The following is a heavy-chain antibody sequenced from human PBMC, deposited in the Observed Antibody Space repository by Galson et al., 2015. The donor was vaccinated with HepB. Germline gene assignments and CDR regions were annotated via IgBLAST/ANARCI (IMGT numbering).Heavy chain of an antibody. Sequence: SLRLSCATSGFSFRDYGMSWFRQAPGKGLEWVSLIRGKRYHGTTAYAASVEGRFVISRDDSKGIAYLQMNDLRTEDTAVCYCSRGPGKPPRITVLGFINFYVDVWGKGTTVTVSS. J-gene: IGHJ6*04. D-gene: IGHD3-3*01. CDR1: GFSFRDYG. V-gene: IGHV3-49*03. CDR2: IRGKRYHGTT. CDR3: SRGPGKPPRITVLGFINFYVDV.